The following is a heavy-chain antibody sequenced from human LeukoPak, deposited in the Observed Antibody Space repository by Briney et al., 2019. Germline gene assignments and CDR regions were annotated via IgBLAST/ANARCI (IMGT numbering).Heavy chain of an antibody. CDR3: ARPPYSSSWYYFDY. D-gene: IGHD6-13*01. Sequence: SETLSLTCVVHGGSFSGYYWSWIRQPPGKGLEWIGEINRRGNANYNPSLKSRVTMSADTSQNQVSLKLSSVTAADTAVYYCARPPYSSSWYYFDYWGQGTLVTVSS. J-gene: IGHJ4*02. CDR1: GGSFSGYY. V-gene: IGHV4-34*01. CDR2: INRRGNA.